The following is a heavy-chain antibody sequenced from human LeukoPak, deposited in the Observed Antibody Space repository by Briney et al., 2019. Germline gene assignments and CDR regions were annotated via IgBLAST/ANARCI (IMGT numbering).Heavy chain of an antibody. J-gene: IGHJ3*02. V-gene: IGHV3-30*03. CDR2: ISYDGSNK. CDR1: GFTVSSDY. CDR3: ATSGRIKRDAFDI. D-gene: IGHD1-26*01. Sequence: GGSLRLSCAASGFTVSSDYMSWVRQASGKGLEWVAVISYDGSNKYYADSVKGRFTISRDNSKNTLYLQMNSLRAEDTAVYYCATSGRIKRDAFDIWGQGTMVTVSS.